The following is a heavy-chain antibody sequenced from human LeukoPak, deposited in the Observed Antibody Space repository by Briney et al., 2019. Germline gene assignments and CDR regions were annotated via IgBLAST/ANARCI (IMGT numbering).Heavy chain of an antibody. V-gene: IGHV4-39*07. CDR1: GGSISSSSYY. CDR2: IYYSGST. CDR3: ARNTGWLQPLEYFQH. Sequence: SETLSLTCTVSGGSISSSSYYWGWIRQPPGKGLEWIGSIYYSGSTYYNPSLKSRVTISVDTSKNQFSLKLSSVTAADTAVYYCARNTGWLQPLEYFQHWGQGTLVTVSS. J-gene: IGHJ1*01. D-gene: IGHD5-24*01.